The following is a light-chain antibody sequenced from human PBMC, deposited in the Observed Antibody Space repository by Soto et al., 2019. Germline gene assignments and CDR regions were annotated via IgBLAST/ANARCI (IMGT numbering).Light chain of an antibody. CDR1: QSIRRY. J-gene: IGKJ2*01. CDR3: QQSYSTLPYS. Sequence: DIQMTQSPSSLSASVGDRVTITCRASQSIRRYLNWYQQKPGKAPKLLIYASSCLQGVVPSRVSGIGSATDFTLTISSLQPEDVATYYCQQSYSTLPYSFGQGTKLEIK. V-gene: IGKV1-39*01. CDR2: ASS.